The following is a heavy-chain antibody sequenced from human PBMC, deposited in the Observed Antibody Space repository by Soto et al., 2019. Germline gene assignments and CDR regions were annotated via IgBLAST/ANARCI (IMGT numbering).Heavy chain of an antibody. CDR1: GGTFSSYA. J-gene: IGHJ5*02. D-gene: IGHD4-17*01. Sequence: QVQLVQSGAEVKKPGSSVKVSCKASGGTFSSYAISWVRQAPGQGLEWMGGIIPIFGTANYAQKFQGRVTINADESTSTAYMELSSLISEDTAVYYCARGGLRIPYGDNWFDPWGQGTLVTVSS. CDR2: IIPIFGTA. V-gene: IGHV1-69*12. CDR3: ARGGLRIPYGDNWFDP.